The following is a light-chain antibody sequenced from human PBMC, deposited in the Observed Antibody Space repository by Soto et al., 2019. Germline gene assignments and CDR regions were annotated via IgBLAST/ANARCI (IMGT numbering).Light chain of an antibody. V-gene: IGKV3-11*01. J-gene: IGKJ3*01. CDR2: DSS. CDR3: QQRSNWPPE. CDR1: QSVPRH. Sequence: EIVLTQSPASPSLSPWPTPTVSFKASQSVPRHLAWYQQRPGLPPRLLIYDSSSRATGIPARFSGSGSGTDFTLTISSLENEDFAVYYCQQRSNWPPEFGPGTKVDIK.